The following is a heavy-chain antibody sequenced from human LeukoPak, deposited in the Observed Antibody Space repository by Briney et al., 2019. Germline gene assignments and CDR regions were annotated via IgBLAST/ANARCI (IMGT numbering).Heavy chain of an antibody. CDR1: GGSFSGYY. CDR2: IYHSGST. Sequence: KSSETLSLTCAVYGGSFSGYYWSWIRQPPGKGLEWIGYIYHSGSTYYNPSLKSRVTISVDRSKNQFSLKLSSVTAADTAVYYCARDSGELKAFDIWGQGTMVTVS. D-gene: IGHD1-26*01. CDR3: ARDSGELKAFDI. J-gene: IGHJ3*02. V-gene: IGHV4-34*01.